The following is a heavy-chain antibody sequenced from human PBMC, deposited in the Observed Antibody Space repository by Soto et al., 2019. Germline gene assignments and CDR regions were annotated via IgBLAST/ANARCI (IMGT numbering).Heavy chain of an antibody. J-gene: IGHJ5*02. Sequence: QLQLQESGSGLVKPSQTLSLTCAVSGGSISSGGYSWSWIRQPPGKGLEWIGYIYHSGSTYYNPSRKSRVTISVDRSKNQFSLKLSSVTAADTAVYYCARDGRYCSGGSCCGHWFDPWGQGTLVTVSS. V-gene: IGHV4-30-2*01. CDR1: GGSISSGGYS. CDR3: ARDGRYCSGGSCCGHWFDP. D-gene: IGHD2-15*01. CDR2: IYHSGST.